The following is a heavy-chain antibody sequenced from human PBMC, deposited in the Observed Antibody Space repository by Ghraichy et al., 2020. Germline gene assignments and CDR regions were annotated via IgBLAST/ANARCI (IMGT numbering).Heavy chain of an antibody. J-gene: IGHJ4*02. CDR2: INHSGST. CDR1: GGSFSGYY. V-gene: IGHV4-34*01. D-gene: IGHD3-3*01. Sequence: SETLSLTCAVYGGSFSGYYWSWIRQPPGKGLEWIGEINHSGSTNYNPSLKSRVTISVDTSKNQFSLKLSSVTAADTAVYYCARGPRYYDFWSGYLWYFDYWGQGTLVTVSS. CDR3: ARGPRYYDFWSGYLWYFDY.